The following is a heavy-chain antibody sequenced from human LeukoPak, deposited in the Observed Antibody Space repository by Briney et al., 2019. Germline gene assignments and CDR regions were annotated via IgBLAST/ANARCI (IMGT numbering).Heavy chain of an antibody. CDR2: IYYSGST. V-gene: IGHV4-59*01. CDR3: ARIWYYDSSGTYYFDY. CDR1: GGSISSYY. J-gene: IGHJ4*02. Sequence: SETLSLTCSVSGGSISSYYWSRIRQPPGKGLEWIGYIYYSGSTNYNPSLKSRVTISVDTSKNQFSLKLSSVTAADTAVYYCARIWYYDSSGTYYFDYWGQGTLVTVSS. D-gene: IGHD3-22*01.